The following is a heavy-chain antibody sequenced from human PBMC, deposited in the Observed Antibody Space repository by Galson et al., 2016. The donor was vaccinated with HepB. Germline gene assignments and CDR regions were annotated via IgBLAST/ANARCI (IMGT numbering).Heavy chain of an antibody. CDR2: VYQNGNT. CDR3: ARFWNGNYFDY. J-gene: IGHJ4*02. V-gene: IGHV4-4*02. CDR1: GASISSTDW. Sequence: TLSLTCAVSGASISSTDWWSWVRQPPGKGLEWIGEVYQNGNTKYKPSLKSRVTISVDKAKNQFSLRLSSVTAADTAVYYCARFWNGNYFDYWGQGTLVTVSS. D-gene: IGHD3-3*01.